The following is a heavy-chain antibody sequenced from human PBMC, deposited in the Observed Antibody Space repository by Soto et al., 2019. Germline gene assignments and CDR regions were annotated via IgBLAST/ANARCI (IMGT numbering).Heavy chain of an antibody. Sequence: GESLKISCKGSGYSFTSYWIGWVRQMPGKGLEWMGIIYPGDSDTRYSPSFQGQVTISADKSISTAYLQWSSLKASDAAMYYCARLEESQLPTFYYYGMDVWGQGTTVTVSS. D-gene: IGHD2-2*01. V-gene: IGHV5-51*01. CDR3: ARLEESQLPTFYYYGMDV. CDR2: IYPGDSDT. J-gene: IGHJ6*02. CDR1: GYSFTSYW.